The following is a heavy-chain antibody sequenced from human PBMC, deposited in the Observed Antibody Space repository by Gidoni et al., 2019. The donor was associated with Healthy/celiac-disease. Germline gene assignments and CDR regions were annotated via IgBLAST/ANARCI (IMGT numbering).Heavy chain of an antibody. D-gene: IGHD2-2*01. CDR3: ARGRYCSSTSCYAGLVDAFDI. J-gene: IGHJ3*02. Sequence: QVQLQESGPGLVKPSQTLSLTCTVSGGSISSGGYYWSWIRQHPGKGLEWIGYIYYSGSTYYNPSLKSRVTISVDTSKNQFSLKLSSVTAADTAVYYCARGRYCSSTSCYAGLVDAFDIWGQGTMVTVSS. CDR2: IYYSGST. CDR1: GGSISSGGYY. V-gene: IGHV4-31*03.